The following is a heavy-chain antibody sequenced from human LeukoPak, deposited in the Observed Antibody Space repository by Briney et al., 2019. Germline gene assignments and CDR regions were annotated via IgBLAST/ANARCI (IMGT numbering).Heavy chain of an antibody. CDR3: ARDGSVIQLWLRAPYYYYYYGMDV. CDR2: INHSGST. J-gene: IGHJ6*02. Sequence: SETLSLTCAVYGGSFSGYYWSWIRQPPGKGLEWIGEINHSGSTNYNPSLKSRVTISVDTSKNQFSLKLSSVTAADTAVYYCARDGSVIQLWLRAPYYYYYYGMDVWGQGTTVTVSS. CDR1: GGSFSGYY. V-gene: IGHV4-34*01. D-gene: IGHD5-18*01.